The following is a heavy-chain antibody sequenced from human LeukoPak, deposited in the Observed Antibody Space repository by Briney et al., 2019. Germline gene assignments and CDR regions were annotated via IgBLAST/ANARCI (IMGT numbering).Heavy chain of an antibody. CDR1: GGSISSSSYY. CDR3: ARSRIYGGYVRYFDY. CDR2: INHSGST. D-gene: IGHD5-12*01. V-gene: IGHV4-39*07. J-gene: IGHJ4*02. Sequence: SETLSLTCTVSGGSISSSSYYWGWIRQPPGKGLEWIGEINHSGSTNYNPSLKSRVTISVDTSKNQFSLKLSSVTAADTAVYYCARSRIYGGYVRYFDYWGQGTLVTVSS.